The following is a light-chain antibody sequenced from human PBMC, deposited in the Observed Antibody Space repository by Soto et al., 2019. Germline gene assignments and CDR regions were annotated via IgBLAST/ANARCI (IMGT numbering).Light chain of an antibody. V-gene: IGKV1-12*01. CDR2: AAS. CDR3: QPANSFPLT. CDR1: QGIGSW. Sequence: DIQMTQSPSSVSASVGDRVTITCRTSQGIGSWLAWYRQKPGKAPKVLIYAASSLQSGVPSRFSGSGSGSDFTLTISSLQPEDFATYYCQPANSFPLTFGGGTKVEIK. J-gene: IGKJ4*01.